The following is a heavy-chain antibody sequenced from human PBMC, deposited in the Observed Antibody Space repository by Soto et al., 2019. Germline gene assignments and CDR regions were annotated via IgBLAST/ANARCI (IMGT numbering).Heavy chain of an antibody. CDR3: ARVYSLYDILTGYAPEYYGMDV. V-gene: IGHV4-30-2*01. Sequence: SETLSLTCAVSGGSISSGGYSWSWIRQPPGRGLEWIGYIYHSGSTYYNPSLKSQVTISVDRSKNQFSMKLSSVTAADTAVYYCARVYSLYDILTGYAPEYYGMDVWGQGTTVTVSS. J-gene: IGHJ6*02. CDR1: GGSISSGGYS. D-gene: IGHD3-9*01. CDR2: IYHSGST.